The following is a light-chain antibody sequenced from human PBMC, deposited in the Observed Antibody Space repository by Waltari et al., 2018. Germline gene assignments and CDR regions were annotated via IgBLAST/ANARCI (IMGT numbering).Light chain of an antibody. CDR3: RQFNSYPPPYT. V-gene: IGKV1-13*02. Sequence: AIQLNQAPSSLSASVGARGTITCRASQDISSELAWYQQKPGKAPKLLIYDASSLESAGLSSICGSGSGTEFTCPTSSLQHEDSATYYCRQFNSYPPPYTFGQGTKLEIK. CDR2: DAS. J-gene: IGKJ2*01. CDR1: QDISSE.